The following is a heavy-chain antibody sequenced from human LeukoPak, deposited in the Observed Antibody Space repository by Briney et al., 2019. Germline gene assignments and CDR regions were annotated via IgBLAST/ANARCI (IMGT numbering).Heavy chain of an antibody. V-gene: IGHV3-48*03. D-gene: IGHD6-13*01. CDR3: ARARTSQQLNSFDI. CDR1: GFTFTNYE. Sequence: GGPLRLSCAASGFTFTNYEMNWVRQAPGQGLGWVSYISTSGSTTHYADSVKGRFTISRDNAKNSLYLQMNSLRGEDTAVYYCARARTSQQLNSFDIWGQGTMVTVSS. CDR2: ISTSGSTT. J-gene: IGHJ3*02.